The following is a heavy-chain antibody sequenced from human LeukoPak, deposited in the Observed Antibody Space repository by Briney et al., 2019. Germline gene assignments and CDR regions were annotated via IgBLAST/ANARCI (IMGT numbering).Heavy chain of an antibody. CDR3: ARVGIGIAAAGNWFDP. J-gene: IGHJ5*02. V-gene: IGHV4-34*01. CDR2: INHSGST. D-gene: IGHD6-13*01. CDR1: GGSFSGYY. Sequence: SETLSLTCAVYGGSFSGYYWSWIRQPPGKGLEWIGEINHSGSTNYNPSLKSRVTISVDTSKNQFSLKLSSVTAADTAVYYCARVGIGIAAAGNWFDPWGQGTLVTVSS.